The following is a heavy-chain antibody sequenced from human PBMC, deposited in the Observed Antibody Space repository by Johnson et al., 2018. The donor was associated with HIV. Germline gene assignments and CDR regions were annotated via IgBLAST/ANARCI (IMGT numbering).Heavy chain of an antibody. D-gene: IGHD6-13*01. V-gene: IGHV3-23*04. J-gene: IGHJ3*02. CDR2: ISGRGGRT. CDR1: GFTLGSYA. CDR3: ARDFKDSSSWYGAFDI. Sequence: VQLVESGGDLVQPGGPLRLSCAASGFTLGSYAMSWVRQASGKGLQWVSSISGRGGRTYYADSVKGRFTISRDNSKNTLYLQMNSLRAEDTAVYYCARDFKDSSSWYGAFDIWGQGTMVTVSS.